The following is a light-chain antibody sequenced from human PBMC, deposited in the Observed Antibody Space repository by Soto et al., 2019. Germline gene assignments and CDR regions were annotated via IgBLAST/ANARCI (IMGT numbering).Light chain of an antibody. CDR2: GVT. CDR3: CSYAGSNTYV. Sequence: QSVLTQPASVSGSPGQSITISCTGTSSDVGSYNLVSWYQQHPGKAPKFMIYGVTKRPSGVSNRFSGSKSGNTASLTISGLQAEDEADYYCCSYAGSNTYVXGTGTKVTVL. V-gene: IGLV2-23*02. CDR1: SSDVGSYNL. J-gene: IGLJ1*01.